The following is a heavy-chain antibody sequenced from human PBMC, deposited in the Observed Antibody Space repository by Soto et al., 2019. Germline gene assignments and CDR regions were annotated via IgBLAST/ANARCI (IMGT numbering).Heavy chain of an antibody. J-gene: IGHJ6*02. D-gene: IGHD5-12*01. V-gene: IGHV1-18*01. Sequence: QVQLVQSGAEVKKPGASVKVSCKASGYTFTSYGISWVRQAPGQGLEWMGWISAYNGNTNYAQKLQGRVTMTTDTSTSTAYVERRSRRSDDKAVYYCARVDSGYDPYYYYYGMDVWCQGTKVTVSS. CDR2: ISAYNGNT. CDR3: ARVDSGYDPYYYYYGMDV. CDR1: GYTFTSYG.